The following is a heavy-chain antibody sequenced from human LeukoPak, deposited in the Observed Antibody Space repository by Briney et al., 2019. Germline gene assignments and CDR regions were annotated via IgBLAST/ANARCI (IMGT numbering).Heavy chain of an antibody. CDR3: ARLSYSNYFGFDY. Sequence: GGSLRLSCAASGFTFSSYWMSWVRQAPGKGLEWVANIKQDGGEKYYVDSVKGRFTIPRDNAKNSLYLQMNSLRAEDTAVYYCARLSYSNYFGFDYWGQGTLVTVSS. D-gene: IGHD4-11*01. CDR2: IKQDGGEK. CDR1: GFTFSSYW. J-gene: IGHJ4*02. V-gene: IGHV3-7*01.